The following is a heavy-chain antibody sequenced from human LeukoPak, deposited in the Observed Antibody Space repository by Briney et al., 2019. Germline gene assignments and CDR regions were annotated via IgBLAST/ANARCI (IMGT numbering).Heavy chain of an antibody. CDR3: ARDPDSSSFDY. Sequence: GGSLRLSCAASGFTFDDYAMHWVRQAPGKGLEWVSGISWNSGSIDYADSVKGRFTISRDNPKNSLYLQMDSLRAEDTAVYYCARDPDSSSFDYWGQGALVTVSS. J-gene: IGHJ4*02. CDR2: ISWNSGSI. CDR1: GFTFDDYA. D-gene: IGHD6-13*01. V-gene: IGHV3-9*01.